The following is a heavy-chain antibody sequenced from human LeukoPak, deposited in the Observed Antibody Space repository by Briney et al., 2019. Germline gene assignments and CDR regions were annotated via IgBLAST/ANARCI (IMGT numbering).Heavy chain of an antibody. CDR1: GFTFSSYG. D-gene: IGHD5-18*01. Sequence: GGSLRLSCAASGFTFSSYGMHWVRQAPGKGLGWVAVIWYDGSNKYYADSVKGRFTISRDNSKNTLYLQMNSLRAEDTAVYYCARAKYSYGSALDYWGQGTLVTVSS. CDR2: IWYDGSNK. V-gene: IGHV3-33*01. CDR3: ARAKYSYGSALDY. J-gene: IGHJ4*02.